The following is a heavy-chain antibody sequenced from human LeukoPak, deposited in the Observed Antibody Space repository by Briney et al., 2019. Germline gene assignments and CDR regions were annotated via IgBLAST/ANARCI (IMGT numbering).Heavy chain of an antibody. CDR1: GYTFTSYD. Sequence: GASVKVSCKASGYTFTSYDINWVRQATGQGLEWMGWTNPNSGNTGYAQKFQGRVTMTRNPSISTAYMELSSLRSEDTAVYYCARVRGWYYFDYWGQGTLVTVSS. V-gene: IGHV1-8*01. D-gene: IGHD6-19*01. CDR2: TNPNSGNT. J-gene: IGHJ4*02. CDR3: ARVRGWYYFDY.